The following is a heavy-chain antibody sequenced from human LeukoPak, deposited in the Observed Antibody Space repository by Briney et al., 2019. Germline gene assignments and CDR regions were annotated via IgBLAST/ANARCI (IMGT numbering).Heavy chain of an antibody. J-gene: IGHJ4*02. CDR3: ARRSRDGWYFDY. CDR2: ISSDGSYK. D-gene: IGHD5-24*01. CDR1: KFTFNNYA. V-gene: IGHV3-30*09. Sequence: GGFLRLSCAASKFTFNNYAMHWVRQAPGKGLEWMLIISSDGSYKYYADSVKGRFAISRDNSNNTLYLQMNSLRAEDTAVYYCARRSRDGWYFDYWGQGTQVTVSS.